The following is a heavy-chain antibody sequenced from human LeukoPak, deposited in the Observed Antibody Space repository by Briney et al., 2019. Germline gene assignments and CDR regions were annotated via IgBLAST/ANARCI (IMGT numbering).Heavy chain of an antibody. CDR2: ISWNSGSI. CDR1: RFIFNNYA. CDR3: AKDNRRHYTSGPNPDSLH. J-gene: IGHJ4*02. V-gene: IGHV3-9*01. D-gene: IGHD6-19*01. Sequence: GGSLRLSCAGSRFIFNNYAMHWVRQPPGKGLEWVSGISWNSGSIDYADSVKGRFTISRDNAKNSLYLQMNSLRVEDTAFYYCAKDNRRHYTSGPNPDSLHWGQGALVTVSS.